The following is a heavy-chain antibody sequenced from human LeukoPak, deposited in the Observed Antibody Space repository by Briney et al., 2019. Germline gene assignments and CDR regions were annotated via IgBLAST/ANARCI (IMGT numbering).Heavy chain of an antibody. J-gene: IGHJ4*02. CDR1: GGSISSSSYY. CDR3: ATSRPYSNYGFDF. D-gene: IGHD4-11*01. V-gene: IGHV4-39*01. CDR2: IYYSGST. Sequence: SETLSLTCTVSGGSISSSSYYWGWIRQPPGKGLVWIGSIYYSGSTYYNPSLKSRVTISVDTSKNQFSLKLSSVTAADTAVYYCATSRPYSNYGFDFWGQGTLVTVSS.